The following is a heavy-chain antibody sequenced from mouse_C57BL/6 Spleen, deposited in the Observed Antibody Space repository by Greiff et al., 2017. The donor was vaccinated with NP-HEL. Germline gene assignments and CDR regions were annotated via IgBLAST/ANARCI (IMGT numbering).Heavy chain of an antibody. V-gene: IGHV3-1*01. CDR3: ARGGTLRGAMDY. D-gene: IGHD1-1*01. J-gene: IGHJ4*01. Sequence: VQLKESGPGMVKPSQSLSLTCTVTGYSITSGYDWHWIRHFPGNKLEWMGYISYSGSTNYNPSLKSRISITHDTSKNHFFLKLNSVTTEDTATYYGARGGTLRGAMDYWGQGTSVTVSS. CDR2: ISYSGST. CDR1: GYSITSGYD.